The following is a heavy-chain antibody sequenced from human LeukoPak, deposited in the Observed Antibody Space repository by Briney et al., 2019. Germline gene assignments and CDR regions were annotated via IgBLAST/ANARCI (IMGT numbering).Heavy chain of an antibody. CDR1: GGSFSGYY. D-gene: IGHD6-6*01. Sequence: SETLSLACAVYGGSFSGYYWSWIRQPPGKGLEWIGEINHSGSTNYNPSLKSRVTISLDTSKNQFSLKLSSVTAADTAVYYCARGRGYSSSTLGAVDYWGQGTLVTVSS. J-gene: IGHJ4*02. V-gene: IGHV4-34*01. CDR3: ARGRGYSSSTLGAVDY. CDR2: INHSGST.